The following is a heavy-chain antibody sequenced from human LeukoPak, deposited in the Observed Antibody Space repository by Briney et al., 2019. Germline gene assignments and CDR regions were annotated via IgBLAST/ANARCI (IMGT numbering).Heavy chain of an antibody. CDR2: INPNCGGT. CDR1: GYTFTGYY. Sequence: GASVKVSCKASGYTFTGYYMHWVRQAPGQGLEWMGWINPNCGGTNYAQKFQGRVTMTRDTSISTAYMELSRLRSDDTAVYYCARKYSSSWPSYYYYGMDVWGQGTTVTVSS. V-gene: IGHV1-2*02. J-gene: IGHJ6*02. CDR3: ARKYSSSWPSYYYYGMDV. D-gene: IGHD6-13*01.